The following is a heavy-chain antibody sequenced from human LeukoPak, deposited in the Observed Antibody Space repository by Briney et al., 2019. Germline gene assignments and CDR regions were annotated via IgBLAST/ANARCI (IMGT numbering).Heavy chain of an antibody. CDR3: ARDATMVRGVTNFDY. CDR2: ISYDGSNK. D-gene: IGHD3-10*01. V-gene: IGHV3-30-3*01. Sequence: GGSLRLSCAASGFTFSSYAMHWVRQAPGKGLEWVAVISYDGSNKYYADSVKGRFTISRDNSKNTLCLQMNSLRAEDTAVYYCARDATMVRGVTNFDYWGQGTLVTVSS. CDR1: GFTFSSYA. J-gene: IGHJ4*02.